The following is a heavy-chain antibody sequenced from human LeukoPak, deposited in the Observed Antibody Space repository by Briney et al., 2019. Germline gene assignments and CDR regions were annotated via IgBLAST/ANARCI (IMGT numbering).Heavy chain of an antibody. CDR1: GYTFTSYY. J-gene: IGHJ4*02. V-gene: IGHV1-46*01. D-gene: IGHD2-21*02. CDR2: INPSGGST. Sequence: ASVKVSCKASGYTFTSYYMHWVRQAPGQGLEWMGIINPSGGSTSYAQKFQGRVTMTRDTSTSTVYMELSSLRSEDTAVYYCARESRVVTAIRALKYWGQGTLVTVFS. CDR3: ARESRVVTAIRALKY.